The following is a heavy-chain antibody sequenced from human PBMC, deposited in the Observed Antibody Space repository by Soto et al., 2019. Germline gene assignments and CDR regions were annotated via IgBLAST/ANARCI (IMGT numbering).Heavy chain of an antibody. CDR1: GFTFSDYY. Sequence: QVQLVESGGGLVKPGGSLRLSCAASGFTFSDYYMSWIRQAPGKGLEWVSYISSSSSYTNYADSVKGRFTISRDNAKNSLYLQMNSLRAEDTAVYYCARAAAAGTHIYSFDYWGQGTLVTVSS. V-gene: IGHV3-11*06. CDR3: ARAAAAGTHIYSFDY. CDR2: ISSSSSYT. J-gene: IGHJ4*02. D-gene: IGHD6-13*01.